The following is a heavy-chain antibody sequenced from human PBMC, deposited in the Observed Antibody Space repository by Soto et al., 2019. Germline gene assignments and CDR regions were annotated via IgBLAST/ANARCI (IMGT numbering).Heavy chain of an antibody. J-gene: IGHJ4*02. D-gene: IGHD3-22*01. CDR3: ARGGDYYDSSGYPDY. Sequence: PSEPLSHTCAVSGGSFSGYYWSWIRQPPGKGLEWIGEINHSGSTNYNPSLKSRVTISVDTSKNQFSLKLSSVTAADTAVYYCARGGDYYDSSGYPDYWGQGTLVTVS. CDR1: GGSFSGYY. CDR2: INHSGST. V-gene: IGHV4-34*01.